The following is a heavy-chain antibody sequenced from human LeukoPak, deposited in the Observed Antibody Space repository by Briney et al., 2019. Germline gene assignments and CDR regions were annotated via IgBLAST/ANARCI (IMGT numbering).Heavy chain of an antibody. V-gene: IGHV1-69*04. CDR2: IIPILGIA. D-gene: IGHD2-15*01. CDR1: GGTFSSYA. CDR3: ARVVVEGPKYYYGMDV. J-gene: IGHJ6*02. Sequence: SVKVSCKASGGTFSSYAISWVRQAPGQGLEWMGRIIPILGIANYAQKFQGRVTITADKSTSTAYMELSSLRSEDTAVYYCARVVVEGPKYYYGMDVWGQGTTVTVSS.